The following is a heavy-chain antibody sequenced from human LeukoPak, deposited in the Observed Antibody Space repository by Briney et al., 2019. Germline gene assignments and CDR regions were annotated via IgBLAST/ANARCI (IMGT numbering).Heavy chain of an antibody. V-gene: IGHV3-7*01. Sequence: PGGSLRLSCAASGFTFISYWLSWVRQAPGRGLEWVAYIKQDGSEKYYVDSVKGRFSISRDNAQDSLYLQMNSLRAEDTAVYYCARGLNYYGMSGYLPTGYRGQGTLVTVSS. CDR3: ARGLNYYGMSGYLPTGY. CDR1: GFTFISYW. D-gene: IGHD3-22*01. J-gene: IGHJ4*02. CDR2: IKQDGSEK.